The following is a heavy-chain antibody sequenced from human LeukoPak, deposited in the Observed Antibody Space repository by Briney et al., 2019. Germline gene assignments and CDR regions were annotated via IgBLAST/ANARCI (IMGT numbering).Heavy chain of an antibody. J-gene: IGHJ4*02. V-gene: IGHV1-69*04. Sequence: ASVKVSCKASGGTFSSYAISWVRQAPGQGLERMGRIIPILGIANYAQKFQGRVTITADKSTSTAYMELSSLRSEDTAVYYCAREKSLVTASTNWGQGTLVTVSS. CDR3: AREKSLVTASTN. CDR1: GGTFSSYA. CDR2: IIPILGIA. D-gene: IGHD2-21*02.